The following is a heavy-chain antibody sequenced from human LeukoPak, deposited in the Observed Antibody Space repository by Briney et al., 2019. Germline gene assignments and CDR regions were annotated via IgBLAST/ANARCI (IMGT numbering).Heavy chain of an antibody. V-gene: IGHV4-4*07. Sequence: SETLSLTCTVSGGSISSYYWSWIQQPAGKGLEWIGRIYTSGSTNYNPSLKSRVTMSVDTSKNQFSVKLSSVTAADTAVYYCARDGYYYDSTGYSGDYWGQGTLVTVSS. CDR3: ARDGYYYDSTGYSGDY. CDR2: IYTSGST. J-gene: IGHJ4*02. CDR1: GGSISSYY. D-gene: IGHD3-22*01.